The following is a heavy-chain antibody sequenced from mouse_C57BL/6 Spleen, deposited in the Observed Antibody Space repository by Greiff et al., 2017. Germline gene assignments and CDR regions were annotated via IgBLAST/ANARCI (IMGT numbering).Heavy chain of an antibody. D-gene: IGHD2-4*01. V-gene: IGHV3-6*01. J-gene: IGHJ3*01. CDR1: GYSITSGYY. CDR2: ISYDGSN. CDR3: ARAGYDYDEFAY. Sequence: ESGPGLVKPSQSLSLTCSVTGYSITSGYYWNWIRQFPGNKLEWMGYISYDGSNNYNPSLKNRISITRDTSKNQFFLKLNSVTTEDTATYYCARAGYDYDEFAYWGQGTLVTVSA.